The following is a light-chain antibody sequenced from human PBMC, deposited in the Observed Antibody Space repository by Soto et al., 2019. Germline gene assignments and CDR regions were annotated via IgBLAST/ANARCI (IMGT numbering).Light chain of an antibody. CDR3: QTWGTGIHVV. J-gene: IGLJ2*01. CDR2: LDSDGSH. CDR1: SGHSSYA. V-gene: IGLV4-69*01. Sequence: QSVLTQSPSASASLGASVKLTCTLSSGHSSYAIAWHQQQPEKGPRYLMKLDSDGSHTKGDAIPDRFSGSSSGAERYLTNSSLQSEDEADYYCQTWGTGIHVVFGGGTQLTVL.